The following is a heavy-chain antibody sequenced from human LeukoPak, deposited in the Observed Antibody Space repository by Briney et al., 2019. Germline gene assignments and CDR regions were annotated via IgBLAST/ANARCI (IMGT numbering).Heavy chain of an antibody. CDR1: GFIFSSYW. V-gene: IGHV3-7*01. Sequence: PGGSLRLSCAASGFIFSSYWMSWVRQAPGKGLEWVANINQDGSEKYYVGSVKGRFTISRDNAKNSLYLQMNSLRAEDTAVYYCATGGSTSGWSSHWGQSTLVTVSS. D-gene: IGHD6-19*01. J-gene: IGHJ1*01. CDR3: ATGGSTSGWSSH. CDR2: INQDGSEK.